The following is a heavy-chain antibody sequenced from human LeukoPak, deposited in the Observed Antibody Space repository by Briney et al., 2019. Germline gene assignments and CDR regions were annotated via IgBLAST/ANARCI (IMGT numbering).Heavy chain of an antibody. Sequence: GASVKVSCKASGGTFSSYAISWVRQAPGQGLEWMGGIIPIFGTANYAQKFQGRVTITADESTSTAYMELSSLRSEDTAVYYCARCSGGSCYSPYYYYYMDVWGKGTTVTVSS. D-gene: IGHD2-15*01. V-gene: IGHV1-69*13. CDR1: GGTFSSYA. J-gene: IGHJ6*03. CDR2: IIPIFGTA. CDR3: ARCSGGSCYSPYYYYYMDV.